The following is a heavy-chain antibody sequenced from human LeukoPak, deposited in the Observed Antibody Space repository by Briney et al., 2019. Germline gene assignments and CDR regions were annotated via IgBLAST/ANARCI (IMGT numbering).Heavy chain of an antibody. V-gene: IGHV3-23*01. Sequence: GGSLRLSCAASGFTFSSSAMSWVRQAPGKGLEWVSAISNNGGYTYYADSVQGRFTISRDNSKNTLYLQMNSLRAEDTAVYYCAKRGPIYSSSPGNYFDYWGQGTLVTVSS. D-gene: IGHD6-6*01. CDR3: AKRGPIYSSSPGNYFDY. CDR2: ISNNGGYT. J-gene: IGHJ4*02. CDR1: GFTFSSSA.